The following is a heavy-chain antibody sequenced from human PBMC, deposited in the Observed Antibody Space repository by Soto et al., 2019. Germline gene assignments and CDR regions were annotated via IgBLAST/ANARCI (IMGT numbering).Heavy chain of an antibody. CDR1: GFTFRMYS. CDR2: ISTNGGST. J-gene: IGHJ4*02. CDR3: VKGEYYYDGSAYYPFDY. Sequence: GGALRLSCLASGFTFRMYSMHLVRPAPGKVLEYVSSISTNGGSTHYADSVKGRFAISRDNSKNTVYLQMSSLRAEDTAVYYCVKGEYYYDGSAYYPFDYWGQGTLVTVSS. D-gene: IGHD3-22*01. V-gene: IGHV3-64D*06.